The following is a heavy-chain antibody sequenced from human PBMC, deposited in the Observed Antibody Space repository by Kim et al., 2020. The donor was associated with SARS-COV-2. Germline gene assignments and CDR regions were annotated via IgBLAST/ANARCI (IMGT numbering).Heavy chain of an antibody. J-gene: IGHJ6*02. CDR3: ARELGRYNWNYLNYYYYYGMDV. D-gene: IGHD1-7*01. Sequence: GGSLRLSCAASGFTFSSYAMHWVRQAPGKGLEWVAVISYDGSNKYYADSVKGRFTISRDNSKNTLYLQMNSLRAEDTAVYYCARELGRYNWNYLNYYYYYGMDVWGQGTTVTVSS. CDR2: ISYDGSNK. V-gene: IGHV3-30-3*01. CDR1: GFTFSSYA.